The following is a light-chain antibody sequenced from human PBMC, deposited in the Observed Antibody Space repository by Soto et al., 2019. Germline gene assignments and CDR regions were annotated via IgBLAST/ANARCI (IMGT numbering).Light chain of an antibody. CDR2: EVS. J-gene: IGLJ2*01. V-gene: IGLV2-8*01. CDR1: SSDVGGYHY. Sequence: QSVLTQPPSASGSPGQLVTISCTGTSSDVGGYHYVSWYQQHPGKAPKLMIYEVSKRPSGVPDRISGSKSGNTASLTVSGLQAEDEADYYCSSYAGSNYVVFGGGTKLTVL. CDR3: SSYAGSNYVV.